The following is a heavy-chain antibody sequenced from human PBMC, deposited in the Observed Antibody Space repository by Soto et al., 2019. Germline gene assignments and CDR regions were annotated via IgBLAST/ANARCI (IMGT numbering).Heavy chain of an antibody. Sequence: PSETLSLTCAVSGGSISSGGYSWIWIRQPPGKGLEWIGYIYHSGYTYCNPSLKSRVTISVDRSKNQFSLKLSSVTAADTAVYYCARGYYDILTGYYGSRYGMDVWGQGTTVTVSS. V-gene: IGHV4-30-2*01. CDR1: GGSISSGGYS. J-gene: IGHJ6*02. D-gene: IGHD3-9*01. CDR3: ARGYYDILTGYYGSRYGMDV. CDR2: IYHSGYT.